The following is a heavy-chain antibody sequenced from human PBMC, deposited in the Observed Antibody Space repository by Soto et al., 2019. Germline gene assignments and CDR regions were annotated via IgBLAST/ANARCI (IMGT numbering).Heavy chain of an antibody. Sequence: QVQLVQSGAEVKKPGSSVKVSCKASGGTFSSYTISWVRQAPGQGLEWMGRIIPILGIANYAQKFQGRVTITADKSTSTAYMELSSLRSEDTAVYYWAREEKGISGYYYYYYMDVWGKGTTVTVSS. CDR3: AREEKGISGYYYYYYMDV. CDR2: IIPILGIA. J-gene: IGHJ6*03. D-gene: IGHD1-20*01. V-gene: IGHV1-69*08. CDR1: GGTFSSYT.